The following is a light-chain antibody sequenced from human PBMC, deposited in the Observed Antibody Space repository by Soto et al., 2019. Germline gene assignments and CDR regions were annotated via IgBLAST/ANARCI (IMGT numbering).Light chain of an antibody. Sequence: QSAPTQPASVSGSPGQSITISCTGTSSDVGSYNRVSWYQQPPGTAPKLMIYEVSNRPSGVSNRFSGSKSGNTASLTISGLQAEDEADYFCNSYTTSSTYVFGTGTKLTVL. CDR1: SSDVGSYNR. J-gene: IGLJ1*01. CDR3: NSYTTSSTYV. CDR2: EVS. V-gene: IGLV2-14*01.